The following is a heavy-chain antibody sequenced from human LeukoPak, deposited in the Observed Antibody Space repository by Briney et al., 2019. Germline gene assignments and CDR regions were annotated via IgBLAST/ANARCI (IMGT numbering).Heavy chain of an antibody. Sequence: SETLSLTCTVSGGSISTYYWSWIRQPPGKGLEWIGYIYYSGSTNYNPSLKSRVTISVDTSKNQFSLKLSSVTAADTAAYYCARTPADWFDPWGQGTLVTVSS. V-gene: IGHV4-59*08. CDR1: GGSISTYY. J-gene: IGHJ5*02. CDR2: IYYSGST. CDR3: ARTPADWFDP.